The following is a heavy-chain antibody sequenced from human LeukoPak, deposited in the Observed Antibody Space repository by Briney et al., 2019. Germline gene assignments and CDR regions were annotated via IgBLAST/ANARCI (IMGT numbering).Heavy chain of an antibody. Sequence: PGGSLRLSCAASRLTFSSYAMSWVRQAPGRGLEWVSAISESGTGTYYADSVKGRFTISRDNSKNTLYLQMNSLRAEDTAVYYCAKDITRNWFDPWGQGTLVTVSS. V-gene: IGHV3-23*01. CDR3: AKDITRNWFDP. CDR2: ISESGTGT. J-gene: IGHJ5*02. D-gene: IGHD2-2*01. CDR1: RLTFSSYA.